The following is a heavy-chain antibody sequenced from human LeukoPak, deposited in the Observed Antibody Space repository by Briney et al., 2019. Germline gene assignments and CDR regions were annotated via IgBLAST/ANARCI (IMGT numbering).Heavy chain of an antibody. Sequence: GGSLRLSCAASGFSFSGYAMSWVRQAPGKGLVWVSGIKTDGSSTRYADSVKGRFTISRDNAKDTLYLQMNSLRAEDTAIYYCVRDKSGWAGDYWGQGTLVTVSS. CDR1: GFSFSGYA. D-gene: IGHD6-19*01. CDR3: VRDKSGWAGDY. CDR2: IKTDGSST. V-gene: IGHV3-74*01. J-gene: IGHJ4*02.